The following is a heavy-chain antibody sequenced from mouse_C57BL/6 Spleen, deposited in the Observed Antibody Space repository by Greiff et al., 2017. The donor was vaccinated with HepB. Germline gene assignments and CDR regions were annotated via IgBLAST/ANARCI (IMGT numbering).Heavy chain of an antibody. CDR3: ARDAGNWDGGFAY. D-gene: IGHD4-1*01. J-gene: IGHJ3*01. CDR2: SRNKANDYTT. Sequence: EVKLVESGGGLVQSGRSLRLSCATSGFTFSDFYMEWVRQAPGKGLEWIAASRNKANDYTTEYSASVKGRFIVSRDTSQSILYLQMNALRAEDTAIYYCARDAGNWDGGFAYWGQGTLVTVSA. CDR1: GFTFSDFY. V-gene: IGHV7-1*01.